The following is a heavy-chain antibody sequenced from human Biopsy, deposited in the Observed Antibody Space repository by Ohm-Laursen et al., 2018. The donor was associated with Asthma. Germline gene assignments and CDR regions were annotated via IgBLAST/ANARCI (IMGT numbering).Heavy chain of an antibody. CDR1: GDSIDSGDYS. CDR2: IYRNGDT. D-gene: IGHD2-21*02. V-gene: IGHV4-30-2*06. Sequence: TLSLTCGVSGDSIDSGDYSWTWIRQSPGVGLEWIGYIYRNGDTYYNPTLKNRVTISIDRSKNQFSLRLRSVTAADTAVYYCARGWNCGGDCYSPPDYWGQGILVTVSS. J-gene: IGHJ4*02. CDR3: ARGWNCGGDCYSPPDY.